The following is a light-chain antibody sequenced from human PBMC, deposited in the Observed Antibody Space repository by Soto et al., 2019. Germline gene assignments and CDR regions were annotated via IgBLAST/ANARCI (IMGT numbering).Light chain of an antibody. Sequence: GGRVIVTCRASQSVSNWLAWYQQKPGKAPNLLIDKASSLKSGVPSRFSGSGSGTEFTLTISSLQPEDFATYYCQQSYSTPLTFGGGTKVDIK. CDR3: QQSYSTPLT. CDR2: KAS. J-gene: IGKJ4*01. V-gene: IGKV1-5*03. CDR1: QSVSNW.